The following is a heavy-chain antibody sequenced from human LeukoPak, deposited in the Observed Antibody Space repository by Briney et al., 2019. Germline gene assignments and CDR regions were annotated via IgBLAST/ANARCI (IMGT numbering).Heavy chain of an antibody. CDR1: GFTFSSYA. V-gene: IGHV3-23*01. D-gene: IGHD3-22*01. J-gene: IGHJ4*02. CDR3: RKMYYYDSSGYYSDY. Sequence: TGGSLRLSCAASGFTFSSYAMSWVRQAPGEGLEWVSAISGSGGSTYYADSVKGRFTISRDNSKNTLYLQMNSLRAEDTAVYYCRKMYYYDSSGYYSDYWGQGTLVTVSS. CDR2: ISGSGGST.